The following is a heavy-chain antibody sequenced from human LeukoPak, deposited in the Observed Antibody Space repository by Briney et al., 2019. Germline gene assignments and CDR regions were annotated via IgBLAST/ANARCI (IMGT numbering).Heavy chain of an antibody. CDR3: ARGLQPTGTTGNWFDP. D-gene: IGHD1-1*01. CDR2: IFHSGTT. CDR1: GGSISSYY. J-gene: IGHJ5*02. V-gene: IGHV4-59*12. Sequence: PSETLSLTCTVSGGSISSYYWSWIRQPPGKGLEWIGSIFHSGTTYYKTSLRRRVTISVDTSKNRFSLKMRSVTVADTAVYYCARGLQPTGTTGNWFDPWGQGSLVIVSS.